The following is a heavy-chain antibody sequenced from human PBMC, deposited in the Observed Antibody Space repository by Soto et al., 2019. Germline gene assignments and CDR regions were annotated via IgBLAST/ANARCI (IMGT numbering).Heavy chain of an antibody. CDR1: GGTFSRYS. Sequence: GASVKVSCKASGGTFSRYSITWVRQAPGHGLEWIGRIIPIFGIPTYAQKFQGRVTITADESTSTAYMELSSLRSEDTAVYYCARHVPAAGYYYGMDVWGQGTTVTVSS. V-gene: IGHV1-69*02. CDR2: IIPIFGIP. J-gene: IGHJ6*02. CDR3: ARHVPAAGYYYGMDV. D-gene: IGHD2-2*01.